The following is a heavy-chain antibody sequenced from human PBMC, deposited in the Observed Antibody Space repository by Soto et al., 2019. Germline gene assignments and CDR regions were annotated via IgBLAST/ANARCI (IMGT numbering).Heavy chain of an antibody. V-gene: IGHV1-69*13. Sequence: SVKVSCKASGGGNLRDYRTTWVRRAPGQGLEWMGGIIPIFGTANYAQKFQGRVTITADESTSTAYMELSSLRSEDTAVYYCARAPFFWSGSTQSEYYYYGMDVWGQGTTVTVSS. CDR3: ARAPFFWSGSTQSEYYYYGMDV. D-gene: IGHD3-3*01. J-gene: IGHJ6*02. CDR2: IIPIFGTA. CDR1: GGGNLRDYR.